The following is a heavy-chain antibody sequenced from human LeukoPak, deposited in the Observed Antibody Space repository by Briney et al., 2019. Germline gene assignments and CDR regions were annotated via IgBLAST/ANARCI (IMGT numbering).Heavy chain of an antibody. CDR2: IWYDGSKK. J-gene: IGHJ4*02. CDR3: TCAYSAGWFTY. CDR1: GFTFNTYG. D-gene: IGHD3-16*01. Sequence: GGSLRLSCVASGFTFNTYGMHWVRQAPGKGLEWVAVIWYDGSKKFYADPVNGRFTISRDDSKNTLYLQMSGLRADDTAVYYCTCAYSAGWFTYWGRGTPVTVSS. V-gene: IGHV3-33*01.